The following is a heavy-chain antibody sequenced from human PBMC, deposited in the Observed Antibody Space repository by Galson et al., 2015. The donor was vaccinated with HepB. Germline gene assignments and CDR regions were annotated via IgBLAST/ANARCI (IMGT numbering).Heavy chain of an antibody. J-gene: IGHJ6*02. CDR2: IYYSGST. V-gene: IGHV4-31*03. Sequence: TLSLTCTVSGGSISSGGYYWSWIRQHPGKGLEWIGYIYYSGSTYYNPSLKSRVTISVDTSKNQFSLKLSSVTAADTAVYYCARDDPYSSSSFESYYYYGMDVWGQGTTVTVSS. CDR1: GGSISSGGYY. CDR3: ARDDPYSSSSFESYYYYGMDV. D-gene: IGHD6-6*01.